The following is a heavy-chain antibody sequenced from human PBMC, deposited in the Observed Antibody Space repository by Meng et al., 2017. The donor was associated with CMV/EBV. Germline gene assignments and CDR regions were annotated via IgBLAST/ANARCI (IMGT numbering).Heavy chain of an antibody. CDR3: ARIAAAGRFDY. D-gene: IGHD6-13*01. Sequence: TLKESGPTLVKPTQTLTLTCTFSWFSLSTSGVGVGWTRQPPGKALEWLALIYWDDDKRYSPSLKSRLTITKDTSKNQVVLTMTNMDPVDTATYYCARIAAAGRFDYWGQGTLVTVSS. V-gene: IGHV2-5*02. J-gene: IGHJ4*02. CDR2: IYWDDDK. CDR1: WFSLSTSGVG.